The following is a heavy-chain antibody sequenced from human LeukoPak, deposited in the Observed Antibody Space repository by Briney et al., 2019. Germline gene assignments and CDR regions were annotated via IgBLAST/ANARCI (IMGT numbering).Heavy chain of an antibody. CDR2: IYYSGST. CDR1: GGSISSYY. CDR3: ARATVEHGYCSSTSCYYTDAFDI. V-gene: IGHV4-30-4*08. Sequence: SETLYLTCTVSGGSISSYYWSWIRQPPGKGLEWIGYIYYSGSTYYNPSLKSRVTISVDTSKNQFSLKLSSVTAADTAVYYCARATVEHGYCSSTSCYYTDAFDIWGQGTMVTVSS. J-gene: IGHJ3*02. D-gene: IGHD2-2*01.